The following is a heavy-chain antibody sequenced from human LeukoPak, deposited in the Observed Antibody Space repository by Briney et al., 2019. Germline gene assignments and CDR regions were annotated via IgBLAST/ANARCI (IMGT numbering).Heavy chain of an antibody. D-gene: IGHD2-21*02. CDR2: IPPSGDTT. CDR3: ATDIVVVTATPPAHNWFDP. CDR1: GFTFTNYA. V-gene: IGHV3-23*01. Sequence: GGSLRLSCEASGFTFTNYAMTWVRQAPGKGLEWASSIPPSGDTTYYADSVKGRFTISRDNSKNTVSLQMSSLRAEDTAVYYCATDIVVVTATPPAHNWFDPWGQGTLVTVSS. J-gene: IGHJ5*02.